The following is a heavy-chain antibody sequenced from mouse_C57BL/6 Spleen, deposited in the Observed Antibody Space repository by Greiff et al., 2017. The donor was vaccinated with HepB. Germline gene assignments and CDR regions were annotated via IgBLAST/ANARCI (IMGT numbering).Heavy chain of an antibody. CDR1: GFNIKDYY. CDR3: TTGLRRDWYFDV. J-gene: IGHJ1*03. V-gene: IGHV14-1*01. D-gene: IGHD2-2*01. CDR2: IDPEDGDT. Sequence: EVQLQQSGAELVRPGASVKLSCTASGFNIKDYYMHWVKQRPEQGLEWIGRIDPEDGDTEYAPKFQGKATMTADTSSNTAYLHLSSLTSEDTAVYYCTTGLRRDWYFDVWGTGTTVTVSS.